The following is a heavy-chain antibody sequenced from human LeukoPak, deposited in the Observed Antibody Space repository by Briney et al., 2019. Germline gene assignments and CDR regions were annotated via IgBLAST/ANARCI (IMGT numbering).Heavy chain of an antibody. J-gene: IGHJ4*02. CDR2: INPSGGST. CDR3: ARDASIAAAPMYYFDY. Sequence: ASVKVSCKASGYTFTSYYMHWVRQAPGQGLEWMGIINPSGGSTSYAQKFQGRVTMTRDTSTSTVYMELSSLRSEDTAVYYCARDASIAAAPMYYFDYWGRGTLVTVSS. D-gene: IGHD6-13*01. CDR1: GYTFTSYY. V-gene: IGHV1-46*01.